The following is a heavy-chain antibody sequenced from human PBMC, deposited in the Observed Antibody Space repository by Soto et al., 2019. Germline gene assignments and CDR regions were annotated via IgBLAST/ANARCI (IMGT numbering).Heavy chain of an antibody. J-gene: IGHJ5*02. CDR2: ISYSGST. D-gene: IGHD4-4*01. CDR3: ARSHAGRTTPFGFDP. CDR1: GGSISSGGYS. V-gene: IGHV4-31*03. Sequence: QVQLQESGPGLVKPSQTLSLTCTVSGGSISSGGYSWSWIRQHPGKGLEWIGYISYSGSTYYNPYRKSRVTISEDTSKTPFSLKLSSVTAADTAVYYCARSHAGRTTPFGFDPWGQGTLVTGSS.